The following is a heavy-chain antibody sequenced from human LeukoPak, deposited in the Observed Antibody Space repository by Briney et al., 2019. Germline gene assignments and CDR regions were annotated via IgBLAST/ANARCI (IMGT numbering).Heavy chain of an antibody. D-gene: IGHD3-3*01. J-gene: IGHJ4*02. Sequence: MGIIYPGDSDTRYSPSFQGQVTISADKSISTAYLQWSSLKASDTAMYYCARVYDFWSGCDYWGQGTLVTVSS. CDR3: ARVYDFWSGCDY. V-gene: IGHV5-51*01. CDR2: IYPGDSDT.